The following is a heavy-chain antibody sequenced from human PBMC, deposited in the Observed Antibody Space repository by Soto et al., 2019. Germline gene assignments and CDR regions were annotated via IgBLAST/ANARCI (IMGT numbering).Heavy chain of an antibody. CDR2: IGEGGFST. J-gene: IGHJ4*02. CDR3: AKDQDSSGSFDY. V-gene: IGHV3-23*01. D-gene: IGHD3-22*01. CDR1: GFTFSTYA. Sequence: PGGSLRLSCAASGFTFSTYAMSWVRQAPGKGLEWVSVIGEGGFSTQYAASVKGRFTISRDNSKNMLYLQMNSLRAEDTAVYYCAKDQDSSGSFDYWGQGTLVTVSS.